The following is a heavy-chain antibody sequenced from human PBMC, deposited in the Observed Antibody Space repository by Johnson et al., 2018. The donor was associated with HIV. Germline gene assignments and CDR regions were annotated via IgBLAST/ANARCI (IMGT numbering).Heavy chain of an antibody. CDR1: GFIFSQYA. D-gene: IGHD1-26*01. Sequence: VQLVESGGGLVQPGGSLRLSCAASGFIFSQYAMHWVRQAPGKGLEYVSAITNNGANTYYADSVRGRFTISRDNSKNTLYLQMNSLRAEDTAVYYCARGRYTTAEWDDAFDIWGQGTMVTVSS. J-gene: IGHJ3*02. V-gene: IGHV3-64*07. CDR3: ARGRYTTAEWDDAFDI. CDR2: ITNNGANT.